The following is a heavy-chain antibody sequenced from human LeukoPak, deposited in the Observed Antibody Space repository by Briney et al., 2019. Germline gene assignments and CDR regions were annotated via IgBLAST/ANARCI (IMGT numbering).Heavy chain of an antibody. CDR1: GYSISSGYY. V-gene: IGHV4-38-2*02. Sequence: PSETLSLTCSVSGYSISSGYYWGWLRQPPGKGLEWIGSIYHSGSTYYNPSLKSQVTISVDTSKNQFSLKLTSVTAADTAVYYCASFSAPGSGSYYRTNYYYYMDVWGKGTTVTISS. D-gene: IGHD3-10*01. CDR3: ASFSAPGSGSYYRTNYYYYMDV. J-gene: IGHJ6*03. CDR2: IYHSGST.